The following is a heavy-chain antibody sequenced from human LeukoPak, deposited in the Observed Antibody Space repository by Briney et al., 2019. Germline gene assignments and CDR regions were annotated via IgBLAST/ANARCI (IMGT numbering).Heavy chain of an antibody. D-gene: IGHD6-13*01. CDR1: GYSICRGYY. CDR2: IYPTGST. CDR3: ARAYGSSWYCIGYDP. J-gene: IGHJ5*02. V-gene: IGHV4-38-2*02. Sequence: SEPLSLTCTVSGYSICRGYYWGWLRQPPGAGLEWIGYIYPTGSTYYTPSLKSRVTISVDKSKNQFSLKVSSVSAEDTAVYYCARAYGSSWYCIGYDPQGQRTLVTVAS.